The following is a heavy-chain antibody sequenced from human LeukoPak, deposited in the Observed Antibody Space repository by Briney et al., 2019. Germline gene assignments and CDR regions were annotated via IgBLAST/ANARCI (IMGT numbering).Heavy chain of an antibody. V-gene: IGHV1-8*01. CDR3: ASLDFWCGYSNGMDV. Sequence: ASVKVSCKASGYTFTSYDINWVRQATGQGLEWMGWMNPNSGNTGYAQKFQGRVTMTRNTSISTAYMELSSLRSEDTAVYYCASLDFWCGYSNGMDVWGQGTTVTVSS. J-gene: IGHJ6*02. CDR2: MNPNSGNT. CDR1: GYTFTSYD. D-gene: IGHD3-3*01.